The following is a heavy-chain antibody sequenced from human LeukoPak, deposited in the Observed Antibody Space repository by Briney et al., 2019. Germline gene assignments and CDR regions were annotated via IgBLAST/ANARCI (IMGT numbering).Heavy chain of an antibody. Sequence: ASVKVSCKASGYTFTSYGISWVRQAPGQGLEWVGWISVSTGQTYYAQKLQGRVTMTTDTSTNTAYLEVTSLRSDDTAVYYCARDRLGYSGSYTLPNYYYMDVWGKGTTVTVSS. D-gene: IGHD1-26*01. CDR3: ARDRLGYSGSYTLPNYYYMDV. V-gene: IGHV1-18*01. J-gene: IGHJ6*03. CDR1: GYTFTSYG. CDR2: ISVSTGQT.